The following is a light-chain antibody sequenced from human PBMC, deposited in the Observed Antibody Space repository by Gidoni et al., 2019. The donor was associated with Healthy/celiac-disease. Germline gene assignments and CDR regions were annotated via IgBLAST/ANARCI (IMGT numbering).Light chain of an antibody. CDR3: QQSYRTPLT. J-gene: IGKJ3*01. Sequence: IQMTQSPSSLSASVGDRVTITCRASQSISSHLNWYQQKPGKAPKLLIYAASSLKSGVPSRFSGSGAGKDFTLTISSLQPEDFATYYCQQSYRTPLTFGPGTKVDIK. CDR2: AAS. V-gene: IGKV1-39*01. CDR1: QSISSH.